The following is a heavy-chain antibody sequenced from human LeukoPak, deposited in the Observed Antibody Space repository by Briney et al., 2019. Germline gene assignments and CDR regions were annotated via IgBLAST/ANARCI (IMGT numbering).Heavy chain of an antibody. D-gene: IGHD3-22*01. V-gene: IGHV1-18*01. CDR2: ISAYNGNT. Sequence: ASVKVSCKASGYTFTSYGLSWVRQAPGQGLEWMGWISAYNGNTNYAQKLQGRVTMTTDTSTSTAYMELRSLRSDDTAVYYCARESEIYYYDSSGYYYGDFDYWGQGTLVTVSS. J-gene: IGHJ4*02. CDR1: GYTFTSYG. CDR3: ARESEIYYYDSSGYYYGDFDY.